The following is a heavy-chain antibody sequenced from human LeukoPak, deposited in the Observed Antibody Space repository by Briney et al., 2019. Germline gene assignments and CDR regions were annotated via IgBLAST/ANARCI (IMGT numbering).Heavy chain of an antibody. D-gene: IGHD6-19*01. Sequence: PSETLSLTCTVSGGSISSYYWSWIRQPPGKGLEWIGEINHSGSTNYNTSLKSRVTISVDTSKNQFSLKLSSVTAADTAVYYCARQYSSGWYKGYFQYWGQGTLVTVSS. V-gene: IGHV4-34*01. CDR2: INHSGST. CDR1: GGSISSYY. J-gene: IGHJ1*01. CDR3: ARQYSSGWYKGYFQY.